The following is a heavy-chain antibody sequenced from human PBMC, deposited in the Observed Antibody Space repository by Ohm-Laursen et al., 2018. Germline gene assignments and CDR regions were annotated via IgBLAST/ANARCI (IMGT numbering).Heavy chain of an antibody. CDR2: ISSSSSYI. V-gene: IGHV3-21*01. CDR3: ARGCSGWSGWLDV. Sequence: SLRLSCAASGFTFSSYSMNWVRQAPGKGLEWVSSISSSSSYIYYADSVKGRFTISRDNAKNSLYLQMNSLRAEDTAVYYCARGCSGWSGWLDVWGQGTTVAVSS. J-gene: IGHJ6*02. CDR1: GFTFSSYS. D-gene: IGHD6-19*01.